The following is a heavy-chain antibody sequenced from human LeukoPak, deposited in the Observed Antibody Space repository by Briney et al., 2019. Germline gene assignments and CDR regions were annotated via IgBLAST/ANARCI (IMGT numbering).Heavy chain of an antibody. Sequence: PSETLSLTCTVSGGSISSSSYYWGWIRQPPGKGLEWIGSIYYSGGTYYNPSLKSRVTISVDTSKNQFSLKLSSVTAADTAVYYCASNIAAAGTSYYYYYYYMDVWGKGTTVTASS. D-gene: IGHD6-13*01. CDR2: IYYSGGT. CDR3: ASNIAAAGTSYYYYYYYMDV. V-gene: IGHV4-39*07. J-gene: IGHJ6*03. CDR1: GGSISSSSYY.